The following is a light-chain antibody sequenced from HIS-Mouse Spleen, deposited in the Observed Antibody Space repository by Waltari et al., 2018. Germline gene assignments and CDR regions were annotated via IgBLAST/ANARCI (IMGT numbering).Light chain of an antibody. CDR1: SSDVGGYNY. J-gene: IGLJ1*01. CDR3: SSYAGSNNYV. V-gene: IGLV2-8*01. Sequence: QSALTQPPSASGSPGQSVTISCTGTSSDVGGYNYVPWYQQHPVKAPKLMIYEVSKRPSGVPDRFSGSKSGNTASLTVSGLQAEDEADYYCSSYAGSNNYVFGTGTKVTVL. CDR2: EVS.